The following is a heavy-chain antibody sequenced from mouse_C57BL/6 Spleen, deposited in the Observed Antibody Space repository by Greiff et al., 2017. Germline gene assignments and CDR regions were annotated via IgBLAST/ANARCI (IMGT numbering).Heavy chain of an antibody. CDR3: AGRGSSGYWFAY. CDR2: IDPSDSYT. D-gene: IGHD3-2*02. V-gene: IGHV1-50*01. Sequence: QVQLQQPGAELVKPGASVKLSCKASGYTFTSYWMQWVKQRPGQGLEWIGEIDPSDSYTNYNQKFKGKATLTVDTSSSTAYMQLSSLTSEDSAVYYCAGRGSSGYWFAYWGQGTLVTVSA. CDR1: GYTFTSYW. J-gene: IGHJ3*01.